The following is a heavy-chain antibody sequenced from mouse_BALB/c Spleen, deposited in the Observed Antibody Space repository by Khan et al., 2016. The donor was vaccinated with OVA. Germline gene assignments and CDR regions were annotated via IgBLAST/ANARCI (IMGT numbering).Heavy chain of an antibody. CDR2: ISYSGVT. J-gene: IGHJ2*01. CDR3: ARGNYYGYYFDY. Sequence: EVKLLESGPGLVKPSQSLSLTCTVTGYSITSGYAWNWIRQFPGNKLEWMGYISYSGVTSYTPSLKSRFSITRDTSKNQFFLQLNSVTTEDTATYYCARGNYYGYYFDYWGQGTTLTVSS. CDR1: GYSITSGYA. D-gene: IGHD1-1*01. V-gene: IGHV3-2*02.